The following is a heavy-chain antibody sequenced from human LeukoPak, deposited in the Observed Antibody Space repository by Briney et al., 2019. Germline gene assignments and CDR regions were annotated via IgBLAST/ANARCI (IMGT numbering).Heavy chain of an antibody. CDR1: GYSFTSYD. Sequence: ASVKVSCKTSGYSFTSYDISWVRQAPGQGLEWMGWITSYKGNTKYAQKLQGRVTMTTDTSTSTAYMELRSLRSDDTAVYYCARGNPPSYCGGDCPTYYFDYWGQGTLVTVSS. CDR2: ITSYKGNT. J-gene: IGHJ4*02. CDR3: ARGNPPSYCGGDCPTYYFDY. V-gene: IGHV1-18*01. D-gene: IGHD2-21*02.